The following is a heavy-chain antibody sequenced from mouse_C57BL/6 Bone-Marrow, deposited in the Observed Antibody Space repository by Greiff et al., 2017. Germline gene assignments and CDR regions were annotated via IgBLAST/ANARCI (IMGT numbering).Heavy chain of an antibody. V-gene: IGHV1-69*01. CDR3: ARKGPLTTVVASYYFDY. Sequence: QVQLQQPGAELVMPGASVKLSCKASGYTFTSYWMHWVKQRPGQGLEWIGEIDPSDSYTNYNQKFKGKSTLTVDKSSSTAYMQLSSLTSEDSAVYYCARKGPLTTVVASYYFDYWGQGTTLTVSS. CDR1: GYTFTSYW. CDR2: IDPSDSYT. D-gene: IGHD1-1*01. J-gene: IGHJ2*01.